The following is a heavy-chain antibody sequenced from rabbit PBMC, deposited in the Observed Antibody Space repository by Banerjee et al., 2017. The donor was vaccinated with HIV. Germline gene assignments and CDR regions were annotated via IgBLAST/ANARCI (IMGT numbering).Heavy chain of an antibody. CDR2: INTSSGNT. D-gene: IGHD4-1*01. CDR1: GFSFNSNA. Sequence: QEQLVESGGGLVQPEGSLTLTCTASGFSFNSNAMCWVRQAPGKGLEWIACINTSSGNTVYATWAKGRFTISKASWTTVTLQMTSLTAADTASYFCARDLAGVIGWNFDLWGQGTLVTVS. CDR3: ARDLAGVIGWNFDL. V-gene: IGHV1S45*01. J-gene: IGHJ4*01.